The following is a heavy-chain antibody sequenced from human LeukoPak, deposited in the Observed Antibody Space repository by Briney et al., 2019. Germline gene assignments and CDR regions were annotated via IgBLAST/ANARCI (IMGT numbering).Heavy chain of an antibody. CDR1: GFTVSSNY. J-gene: IGHJ4*02. D-gene: IGHD4-17*01. V-gene: IGHV3-66*01. Sequence: GGSLRLSCAASGFTVSSNYMSWVRQAPGKGLEWVSVIYSGGSTYFADSVKGRFTISRDNSKNTLYLQMNSLRAEDTAVYYCARGPGYGDYLFGYWGQGTLVTVSS. CDR2: IYSGGST. CDR3: ARGPGYGDYLFGY.